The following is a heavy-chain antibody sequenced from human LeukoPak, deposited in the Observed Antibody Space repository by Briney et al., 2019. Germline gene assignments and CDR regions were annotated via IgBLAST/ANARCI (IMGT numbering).Heavy chain of an antibody. J-gene: IGHJ3*01. CDR1: GGALSTYA. V-gene: IGHV1-69*01. Sequence: SVKVSCKASGGALSTYAFTWVRQAPGQGLEWMGGIIPVFQTADSAQKFQGRVTMTADESTGIVYMELSSLTYDDTAVYYCARDWGPRVKASYDLWGQGTMVTVSS. D-gene: IGHD3-16*01. CDR3: ARDWGPRVKASYDL. CDR2: IIPVFQTA.